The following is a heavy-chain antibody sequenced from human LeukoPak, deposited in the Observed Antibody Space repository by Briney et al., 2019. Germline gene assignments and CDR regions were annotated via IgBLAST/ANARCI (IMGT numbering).Heavy chain of an antibody. CDR1: GGSFSGYY. D-gene: IGHD3-3*01. J-gene: IGHJ5*02. CDR2: INHSGST. Sequence: PSETLSLTCAVYGGSFSGYYWSWLHQPPGKGLEWIGEINHSGSTNYNPSLKSRVTISVDTSKNQFSLKLSSVTAADTAVYYCARAHDFWSGYYKKGRWFDPWGQGTLVTVSS. CDR3: ARAHDFWSGYYKKGRWFDP. V-gene: IGHV4-34*01.